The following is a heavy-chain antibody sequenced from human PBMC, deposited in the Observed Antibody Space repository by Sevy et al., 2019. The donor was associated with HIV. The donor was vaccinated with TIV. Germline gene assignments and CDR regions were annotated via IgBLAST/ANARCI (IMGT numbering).Heavy chain of an antibody. Sequence: ASVKVSCKASGYTFTDYYIHWVRQAPGQGLEWMAWINPNDGVTNYAQRFQGGVTGTRDTSISTAYMELRSLRSDDTAIYYCARLTTMPTSDLYGMDVWGQGTTVTVSS. D-gene: IGHD1-1*01. V-gene: IGHV1-2*02. CDR1: GYTFTDYY. CDR3: ARLTTMPTSDLYGMDV. CDR2: INPNDGVT. J-gene: IGHJ6*02.